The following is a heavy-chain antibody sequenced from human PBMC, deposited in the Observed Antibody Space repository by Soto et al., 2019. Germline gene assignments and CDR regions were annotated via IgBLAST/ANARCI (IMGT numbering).Heavy chain of an antibody. J-gene: IGHJ5*02. CDR3: ARDGGVVVVAADNWFDP. CDR2: ISSSSSYI. CDR1: GFTFSSYS. D-gene: IGHD2-15*01. Sequence: GGSLRLSCAASGFTFSSYSMNWVRQAPGKGLEWVSSISSSSSYIYYADSVKGRFTISRDNAKNSLYLQMSSLRAEDTAVYYCARDGGVVVVAADNWFDPWGQGTLVTVSS. V-gene: IGHV3-21*01.